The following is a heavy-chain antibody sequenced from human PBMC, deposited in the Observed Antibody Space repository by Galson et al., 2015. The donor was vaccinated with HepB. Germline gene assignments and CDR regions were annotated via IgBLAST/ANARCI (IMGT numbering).Heavy chain of an antibody. J-gene: IGHJ4*02. CDR1: GSTFTSYY. Sequence: SVKVSCKASGSTFTSYYMHWVRQAPGQGLEWMGIINPSGGGTNYAQKFQGRVTMTRDTSTSTVYMELTSLRSEDTAFYYCARQWELSYCFDFWGPGTLVTVSS. CDR2: INPSGGGT. CDR3: ARQWELSYCFDF. D-gene: IGHD1-26*01. V-gene: IGHV1-46*01.